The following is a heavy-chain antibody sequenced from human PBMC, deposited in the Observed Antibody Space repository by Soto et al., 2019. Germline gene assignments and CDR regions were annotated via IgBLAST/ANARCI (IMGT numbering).Heavy chain of an antibody. D-gene: IGHD2-2*01. V-gene: IGHV4-30-2*01. CDR2: IYHSGRT. CDR1: GASISSGGYS. J-gene: IGHJ5*02. Sequence: QLQLQESGSGLVKPSQTLSLTCAVSGASISSGGYSWSWIRQPPGKGLEWIGYIYHSGRTNYNPSLKSRVTTSVDRAKNQFSLKLSSGTAADMVVYYCARVPDRWGQGTLVTVSS. CDR3: ARVPDR.